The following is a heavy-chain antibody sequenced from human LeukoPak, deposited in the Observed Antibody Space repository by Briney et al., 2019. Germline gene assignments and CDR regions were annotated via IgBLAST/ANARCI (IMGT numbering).Heavy chain of an antibody. CDR2: ISWNSGSI. CDR1: GFTFDDYA. J-gene: IGHJ4*02. D-gene: IGHD6-13*01. Sequence: GRSLRLSCAASGFTFDDYAMHWVRQAPGKGLEWVSGISWNSGSIGYADSVKGRFTISRDNAKNSLYLQMNSLRAEDTALYYCAKDKGWGIAAAGPFDYWGQGTLVTVSS. CDR3: AKDKGWGIAAAGPFDY. V-gene: IGHV3-9*01.